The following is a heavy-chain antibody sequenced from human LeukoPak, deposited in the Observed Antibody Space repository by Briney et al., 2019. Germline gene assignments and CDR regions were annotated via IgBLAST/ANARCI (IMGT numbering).Heavy chain of an antibody. J-gene: IGHJ4*02. CDR1: GFTFGDYA. D-gene: IGHD3-9*01. CDR3: TRDSGGYDILTGYYTVFDY. CDR2: IRSKAYGGTT. Sequence: PGGSLRLSCTASGFTFGDYAMSWVRQAPGKGLEWVGFIRSKAYGGTTEYAASVKGRFTISRDDSKSIAYLQMNSLKTEDTAVYYCTRDSGGYDILTGYYTVFDYWGQGTLVIVSS. V-gene: IGHV3-49*04.